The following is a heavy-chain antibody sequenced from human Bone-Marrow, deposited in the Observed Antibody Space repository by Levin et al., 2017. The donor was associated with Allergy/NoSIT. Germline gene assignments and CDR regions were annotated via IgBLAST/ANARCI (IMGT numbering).Heavy chain of an antibody. V-gene: IGHV1-8*01. CDR3: ARARPYGGAGMDV. D-gene: IGHD4-17*01. CDR2: MNTEKGNA. Sequence: GESLKISCKASGYTFTNYDINWVRQAPGQGLEWMGWMNTEKGNAGYAEKFQGRVSMTRDTAISTAYMELSSLTSDDTAVYYCARARPYGGAGMDVWGPGATVTVSS. CDR1: GYTFTNYD. J-gene: IGHJ6*02.